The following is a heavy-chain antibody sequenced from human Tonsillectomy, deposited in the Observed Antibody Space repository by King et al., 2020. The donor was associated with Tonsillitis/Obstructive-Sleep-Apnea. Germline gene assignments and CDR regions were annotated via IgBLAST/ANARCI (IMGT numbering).Heavy chain of an antibody. CDR1: GYSFTSYW. CDR2: IDPSDSYT. V-gene: IGHV5-10-1*01. D-gene: IGHD3-10*01. J-gene: IGHJ5*02. CDR3: ARQYGSGSHEPNWFDP. Sequence: QLVQSGAEVKKPGESLRISCKGSGYSFTSYWISWVRQMPGKGLEWMGRIDPSDSYTNYSPSFQGHVTIPADKSISTAYLKWRSLKSSDTAMYYCARQYGSGSHEPNWFDPWGQGTLVTVSS.